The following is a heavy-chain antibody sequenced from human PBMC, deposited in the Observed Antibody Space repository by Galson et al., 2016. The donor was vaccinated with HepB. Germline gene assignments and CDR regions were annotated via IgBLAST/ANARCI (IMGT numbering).Heavy chain of an antibody. Sequence: SVKVSCKASGGTFSSFVINWVRLAPGQGLEWMGGIIPIFGTANYAQKFQGRVTVTADESSSTAYMELSSLRSEDTALYYCARASYYYGSGIEYWGQGTLVTVSS. CDR2: IIPIFGTA. V-gene: IGHV1-69*13. CDR1: GGTFSSFV. D-gene: IGHD3-10*01. CDR3: ARASYYYGSGIEY. J-gene: IGHJ4*02.